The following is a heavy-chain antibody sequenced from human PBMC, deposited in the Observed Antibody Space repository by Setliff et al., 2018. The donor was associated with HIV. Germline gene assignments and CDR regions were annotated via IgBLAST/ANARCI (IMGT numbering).Heavy chain of an antibody. J-gene: IGHJ4*02. D-gene: IGHD3-22*01. V-gene: IGHV3-33*01. CDR3: ARDSSYSSDWPGY. Sequence: GGSLRLSCAASGFTLSSYEMHWVRQAPGKGLEWVALSWFDGSKEYYADSVKGRFTISRDKNAVYLQMNNVRVDDTGVYYCARDSSYSSDWPGYWGQGTLVTVSS. CDR1: GFTLSSYE. CDR2: SWFDGSKE.